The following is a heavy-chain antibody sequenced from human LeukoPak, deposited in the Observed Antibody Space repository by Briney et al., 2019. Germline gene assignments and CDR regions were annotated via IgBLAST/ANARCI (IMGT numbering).Heavy chain of an antibody. CDR1: GGSISSGGYS. Sequence: SETLSLTCAVSGGSISSGGYSWSWIRQPPGKGLEWIRYIYHSGSTYYNPSLKSRVTISVDRSKNQFSLKLSSVTAADTAVYYCAREKAAAGYDPWGQGTLVTVSS. CDR3: AREKAAAGYDP. D-gene: IGHD6-13*01. V-gene: IGHV4-30-2*01. J-gene: IGHJ5*01. CDR2: IYHSGST.